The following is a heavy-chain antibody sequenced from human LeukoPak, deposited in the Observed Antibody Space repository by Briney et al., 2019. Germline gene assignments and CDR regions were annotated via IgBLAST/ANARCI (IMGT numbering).Heavy chain of an antibody. CDR2: ISWNSGSI. D-gene: IGHD4-17*01. CDR3: ARAVTTSGPVGY. J-gene: IGHJ4*02. V-gene: IGHV3-9*01. CDR1: GFTFDDYA. Sequence: PGGSLRLSCAASGFTFDDYAMHWVRQAPGKGLEWVSGISWNSGSIGYADSVKGRFTISRDNAKNSLYLQMNSLRAEDTALYYCARAVTTSGPVGYWGQGTLVTVSP.